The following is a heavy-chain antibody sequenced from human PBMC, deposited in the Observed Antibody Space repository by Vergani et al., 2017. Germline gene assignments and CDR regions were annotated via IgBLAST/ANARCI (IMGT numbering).Heavy chain of an antibody. V-gene: IGHV4-39*01. CDR3: ALTVADYFDY. CDR2: IYYSGST. J-gene: IGHJ4*02. D-gene: IGHD6-19*01. CDR1: GGSISSSSYY. Sequence: QLQLQESGPGLVKPSETLSLTCTVSGGSISSSSYYWGWIRQPPGKGLEWFGSIYYSGSTYYNPSLKSRVTISVDTSKNQFSLKLSSVTAADTAVYYCALTVADYFDYWGQGTLVTVSS.